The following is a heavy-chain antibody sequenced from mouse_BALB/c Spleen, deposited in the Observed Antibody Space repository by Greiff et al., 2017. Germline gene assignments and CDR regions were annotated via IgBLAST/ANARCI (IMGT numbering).Heavy chain of an antibody. CDR3: TRDSHYYGSSYRYFDV. V-gene: IGHV5-6-4*01. Sequence: EVMLVESGGGLVKPGGSLKLSCAASGFTFSSYTMSWVRQTPEKRLEWVATISSGGSYTYYPDSVKGRFTISRDNAKNTLYLQMSSLKSEDTAMYYCTRDSHYYGSSYRYFDVWGAGTTVTVSS. D-gene: IGHD1-1*01. CDR2: ISSGGSYT. CDR1: GFTFSSYT. J-gene: IGHJ1*01.